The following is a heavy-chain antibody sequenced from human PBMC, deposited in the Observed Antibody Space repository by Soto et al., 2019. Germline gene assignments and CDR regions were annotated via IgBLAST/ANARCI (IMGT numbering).Heavy chain of an antibody. J-gene: IGHJ6*02. CDR2: IYTSGST. D-gene: IGHD2-21*02. CDR1: GGSISIYY. V-gene: IGHV4-4*07. Sequence: PSETLSLTCTVSGGSISIYYWSWIRHPAGKGLEWIGRIYTSGSTNYNPSLKSRVTMSVDTSKNQFSLKLSSVTAADTAVYYCARSYGDPEDYYYYYGMDVWGQGTTVTVSS. CDR3: ARSYGDPEDYYYYYGMDV.